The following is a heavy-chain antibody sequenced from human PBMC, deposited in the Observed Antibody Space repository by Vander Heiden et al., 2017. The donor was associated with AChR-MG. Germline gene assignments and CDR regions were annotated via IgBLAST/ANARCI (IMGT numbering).Heavy chain of an antibody. V-gene: IGHV3-21*02. D-gene: IGHD6-19*01. J-gene: IGHJ4*02. CDR2: ITSGRSL. CDR3: ATQGSGWYECGK. Sequence: EVQLVESGGGLVKPGGSLRLSCATSGFTFSRYTMNWVRQAPGKGLQWVSSITSGRSLYYADSVKGRFTISRDDAKNSLFLQMSSLTAEDTATDYCATQGSGWYECGKWGQGTLGTVSS. CDR1: GFTFSRYT.